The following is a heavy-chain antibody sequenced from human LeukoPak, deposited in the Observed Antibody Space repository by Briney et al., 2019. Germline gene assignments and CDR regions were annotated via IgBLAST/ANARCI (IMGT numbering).Heavy chain of an antibody. V-gene: IGHV4-59*01. CDR3: ARGYHDFSGYWLSYFDY. Sequence: PSETLSLTCTVSGGSINIYYWSWLRQPPGKGLEWIGYIYYSGSTNYNPSLKSRVTISVDTSKNQFSLKLSSVTAADTAVYYCARGYHDFSGYWLSYFDYWGQGTLVTVSS. CDR1: GGSINIYY. D-gene: IGHD3-22*01. CDR2: IYYSGST. J-gene: IGHJ4*02.